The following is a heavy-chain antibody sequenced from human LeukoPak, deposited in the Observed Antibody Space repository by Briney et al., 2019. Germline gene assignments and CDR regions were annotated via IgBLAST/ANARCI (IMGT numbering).Heavy chain of an antibody. Sequence: PSETLSLTCTVSGGSISSYYWSWIRQPPGKGLEWIGYIYYSGSTNYNPSLKSRVTISVDTSKNQFSLKLSSVTAADTAVYYCAKSTVAGTRKVDYWGQGILVTVSS. CDR3: AKSTVAGTRKVDY. J-gene: IGHJ4*02. V-gene: IGHV4-59*08. CDR1: GGSISSYY. D-gene: IGHD6-19*01. CDR2: IYYSGST.